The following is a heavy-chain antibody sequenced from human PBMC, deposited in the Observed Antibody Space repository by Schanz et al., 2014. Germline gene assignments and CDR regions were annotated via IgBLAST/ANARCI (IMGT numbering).Heavy chain of an antibody. V-gene: IGHV3-11*01. J-gene: IGHJ4*02. D-gene: IGHD3-10*01. Sequence: VQLVQSGGGLVQPGGSLRLSCTASGFPFSDYFMAWIRQPPGRGLEWVSYIGNGGVTIYYADSVKGRFTISRDNSKNSLYLQMNSLRAEDTAVYYCARIGGSVFDYGAQGTLVTVSS. CDR3: ARIGGSVFDY. CDR1: GFPFSDYF. CDR2: IGNGGVTI.